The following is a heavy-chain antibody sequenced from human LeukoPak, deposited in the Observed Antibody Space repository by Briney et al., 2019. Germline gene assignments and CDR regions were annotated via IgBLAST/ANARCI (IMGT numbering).Heavy chain of an antibody. J-gene: IGHJ6*02. CDR3: ARDDYGDYVDYYYGMDV. CDR1: GGTFSSCA. D-gene: IGHD4-17*01. Sequence: ASVKVSCKASGGTFSSCAISWVRQAPGQGLEWMGWINTNTGNPTYAQGFTGRFVFSLDTSVSTAYLQISSLRAEDTAVYYCARDDYGDYVDYYYGMDVWGQGTTVTVSS. CDR2: INTNTGNP. V-gene: IGHV7-4-1*02.